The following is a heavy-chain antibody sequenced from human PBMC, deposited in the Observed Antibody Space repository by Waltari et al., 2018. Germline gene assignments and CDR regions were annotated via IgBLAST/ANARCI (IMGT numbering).Heavy chain of an antibody. CDR3: ARPSTEYYYYYYYMDV. J-gene: IGHJ6*03. V-gene: IGHV3-48*03. CDR2: MDNTGSSM. Sequence: EVQVVESGGGLVQPGGSLRLSCEASGFTFRSYEMQWVRQAPGKGLEWISSMDNTGSSMYYADSVKGRFTISRDNAKSSLFLQMNSLRAEDTAVYYCARPSTEYYYYYYYMDVWGKGTTVTVS. CDR1: GFTFRSYE.